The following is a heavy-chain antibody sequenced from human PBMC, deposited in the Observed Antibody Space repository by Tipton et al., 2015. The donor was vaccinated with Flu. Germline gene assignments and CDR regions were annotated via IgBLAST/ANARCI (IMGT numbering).Heavy chain of an antibody. J-gene: IGHJ4*02. CDR3: AAVGDTGASPGDF. Sequence: LRLSCTVSGASISTGDYYWSWIRQPAGKGLEWIGRIYTSGSTNYNPSLKSRVTISVDTSRNQFYLKLSSVTAADTAVYYCAAVGDTGASPGDFWGRGTLVTVSS. CDR2: IYTSGST. CDR1: GASISTGDYY. D-gene: IGHD5-18*01. V-gene: IGHV4-61*02.